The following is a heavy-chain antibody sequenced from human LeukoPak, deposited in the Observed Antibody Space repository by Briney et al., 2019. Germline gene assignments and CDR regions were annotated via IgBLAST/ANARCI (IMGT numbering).Heavy chain of an antibody. D-gene: IGHD4-17*01. J-gene: IGHJ4*02. CDR2: IWYDGSNK. Sequence: GRSLRLSCAASGFTFSSYGMHWVRQAPGKGLEWVAVIWYDGSNKYYADSVKGRFTISRDNSKNTLYLQMNSLRAEDTAVYYCARDFGEYGDAYYFDYWGQGTLVTVSS. CDR1: GFTFSSYG. V-gene: IGHV3-33*01. CDR3: ARDFGEYGDAYYFDY.